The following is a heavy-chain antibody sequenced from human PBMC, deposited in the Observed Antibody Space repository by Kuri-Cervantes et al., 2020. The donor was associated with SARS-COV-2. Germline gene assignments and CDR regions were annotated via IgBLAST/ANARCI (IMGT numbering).Heavy chain of an antibody. J-gene: IGHJ4*02. D-gene: IGHD1-26*01. V-gene: IGHV3-21*01. CDR2: ISSSSSYI. Sequence: GESLKISCAASGFTFSSYSMNWVRQAPGKGLEWVSSISSSSSYIYYADSVKGRFTISRDNAKNSLFLHMNSLRAEDTAVYYCANSLLLSLDYWGQGTLVTVSS. CDR3: ANSLLLSLDY. CDR1: GFTFSSYS.